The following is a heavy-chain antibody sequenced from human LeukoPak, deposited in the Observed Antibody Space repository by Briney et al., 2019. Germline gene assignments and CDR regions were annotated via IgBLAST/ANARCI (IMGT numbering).Heavy chain of an antibody. CDR2: IRYDGSNK. V-gene: IGHV3-30*02. CDR3: AKELDCSGGSCYGDYYYGMDV. Sequence: TGGSLRLSCAASGFTFSSYGMHWVRQAPGKGLEWVAFIRYDGSNKYYADSVKGRFTISRDNSKNTLYLQMNSLRAEDTAVYYCAKELDCSGGSCYGDYYYGMDVWGQGTTVTVSS. CDR1: GFTFSSYG. D-gene: IGHD2-15*01. J-gene: IGHJ6*02.